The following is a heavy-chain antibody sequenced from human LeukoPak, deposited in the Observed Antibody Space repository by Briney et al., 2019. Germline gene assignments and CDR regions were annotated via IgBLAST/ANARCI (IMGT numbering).Heavy chain of an antibody. D-gene: IGHD3-22*01. CDR1: GYTFTSYD. V-gene: IGHV1-8*01. J-gene: IGHJ4*02. CDR3: ATLGAYYYDSSGYYLLDY. CDR2: MNPNSGNT. Sequence: ASVKVSCKASGYTFTSYDINWVRQATGQGLEWMGWMNPNSGNTNYAQKFQGRVTMTRDTSISTAYMELSRLRSDDTAVYYCATLGAYYYDSSGYYLLDYWGQGTLVTVSS.